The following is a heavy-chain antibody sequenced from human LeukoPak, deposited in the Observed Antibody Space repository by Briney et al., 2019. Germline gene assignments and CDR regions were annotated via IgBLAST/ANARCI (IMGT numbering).Heavy chain of an antibody. J-gene: IGHJ4*02. CDR3: ARGTNSWELPDY. D-gene: IGHD1-26*01. Sequence: ASVTVSCTASGYTFTGYYMHWVRQAPGQGLEWMGWINPNSGGTNYAQKFQGRVIMTRDTSIGTAYMELSRLRSDDTAVYYCARGTNSWELPDYWGQGTLVTVSS. CDR2: INPNSGGT. V-gene: IGHV1-2*02. CDR1: GYTFTGYY.